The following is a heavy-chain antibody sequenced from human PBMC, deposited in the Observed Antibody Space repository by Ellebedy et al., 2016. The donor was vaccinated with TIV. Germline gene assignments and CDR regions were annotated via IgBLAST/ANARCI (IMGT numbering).Heavy chain of an antibody. D-gene: IGHD1-1*01. CDR2: INHSGST. V-gene: IGHV4-34*01. CDR1: GGSFSGYY. J-gene: IGHJ6*02. Sequence: SETLSLXCAVYGGSFSGYYWSWIRQPPGKGLEWIGEINHSGSTNYNPSLKSRVTISVDTSKNQFSLKLSSVTAADTAVYYCARDNVAIDGMDVWGQGTTVTVSS. CDR3: ARDNVAIDGMDV.